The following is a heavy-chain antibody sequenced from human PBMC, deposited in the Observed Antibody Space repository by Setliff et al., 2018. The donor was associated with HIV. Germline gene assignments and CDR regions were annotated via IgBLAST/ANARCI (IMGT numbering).Heavy chain of an antibody. CDR2: ISDGGGST. CDR1: GFTFSSYP. J-gene: IGHJ4*02. CDR3: ARAVHSGWYYFDY. V-gene: IGHV3-23*01. Sequence: LRLSCAASGFTFSSYPMSWVRQSPGKGPEWVSAISDGGGSTYYAVSVKGRFTISRDNSKNTLYLQMNSLRAEDTAVYYCARAVHSGWYYFDYWGQGTLVTVSS. D-gene: IGHD6-19*01.